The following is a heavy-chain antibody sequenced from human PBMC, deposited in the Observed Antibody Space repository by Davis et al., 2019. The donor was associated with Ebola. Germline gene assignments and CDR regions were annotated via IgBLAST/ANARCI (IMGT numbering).Heavy chain of an antibody. D-gene: IGHD2-15*01. CDR2: INHSGST. J-gene: IGHJ1*01. V-gene: IGHV4-34*01. CDR1: GGSFSGYY. Sequence: SETLSLTCAVYGGSFSGYYWSWIRQPPGKGLEWIGEINHSGSTNYNPSLKSRVTISVDTSKNQFSLKLSSVTAADTAVYYCARGQGWLQHWGQGTLVTVSS. CDR3: ARGQGWLQH.